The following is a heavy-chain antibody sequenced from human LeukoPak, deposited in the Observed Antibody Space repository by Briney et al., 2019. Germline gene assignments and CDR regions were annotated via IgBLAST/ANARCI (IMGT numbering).Heavy chain of an antibody. J-gene: IGHJ4*02. D-gene: IGHD6-19*01. CDR3: ASSPIAVALPSY. V-gene: IGHV3-7*01. CDR2: IEEDGSQQ. Sequence: GGSLRLSCAASGFIFSSYWMSWVRQAPGKGLERVANIEEDGSQQFYVDSVKGRFTISRDNAKKSLYLQMNSLRVEDTGVYYCASSPIAVALPSYWGQGTLVTVSS. CDR1: GFIFSSYW.